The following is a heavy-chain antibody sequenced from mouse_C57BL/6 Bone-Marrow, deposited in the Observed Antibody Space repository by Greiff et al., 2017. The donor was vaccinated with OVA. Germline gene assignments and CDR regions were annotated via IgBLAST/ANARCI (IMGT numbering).Heavy chain of an antibody. V-gene: IGHV1-64*01. CDR2: IHPNSGST. CDR3: ARWGYGNSFAY. CDR1: GYTFTSYW. J-gene: IGHJ3*01. Sequence: QVQLKQPGAELVKPGASVKLSCKASGYTFTSYWMHWVKQRPGQGLEWIGMIHPNSGSTNYNEKFKSKATLTVDKSSSTAYMQLSSLTSEDSAVDYCARWGYGNSFAYWGQGTLVTVSA. D-gene: IGHD2-10*02.